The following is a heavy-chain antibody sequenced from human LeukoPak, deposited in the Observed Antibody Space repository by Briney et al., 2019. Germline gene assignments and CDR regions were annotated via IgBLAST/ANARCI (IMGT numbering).Heavy chain of an antibody. Sequence: GGSLRLSCAASGFSFSSYEMTWIRQAPGKGLEWISYISNIGNTIYYADSVKGRFTISRDNAKNSLYLQMNSLRAEDTAVYYCARESYVTMIVGDYWGPGTLVTVSS. CDR1: GFSFSSYE. CDR2: ISNIGNTI. J-gene: IGHJ4*02. V-gene: IGHV3-48*03. D-gene: IGHD3-22*01. CDR3: ARESYVTMIVGDY.